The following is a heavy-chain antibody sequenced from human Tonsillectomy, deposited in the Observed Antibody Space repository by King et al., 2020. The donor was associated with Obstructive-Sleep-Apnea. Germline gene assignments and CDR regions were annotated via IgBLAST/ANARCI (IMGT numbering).Heavy chain of an antibody. V-gene: IGHV3-15*01. CDR2: IKSKTDGGTT. CDR3: TKTFGQLALDAEYFQH. J-gene: IGHJ1*01. Sequence: QLVQSGGGLVKPGGSLRLSCAASGFTFSNAWMSWVRQAPGKGLEWVGRIKSKTDGGTTDYAAPVKGRFTISRDDSKNTLYLQMNSLKTEDTDVYYCTKTFGQLALDAEYFQHWGQGTLVTVSS. D-gene: IGHD6-13*01. CDR1: GFTFSNAW.